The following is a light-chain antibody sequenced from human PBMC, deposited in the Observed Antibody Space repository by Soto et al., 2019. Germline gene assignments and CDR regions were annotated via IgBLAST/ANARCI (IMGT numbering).Light chain of an antibody. CDR2: DAS. Sequence: DIKMTQSPSILSASVGDRVAITCRASESISNWLAWYQQKPGKAPKVLIYDASRLQSGVPERFSGGGSGTEFTHTISSLQADEIATYCCQQYKGYSYTFGHGTNLEI. CDR3: QQYKGYSYT. V-gene: IGKV1-5*01. J-gene: IGKJ2*01. CDR1: ESISNW.